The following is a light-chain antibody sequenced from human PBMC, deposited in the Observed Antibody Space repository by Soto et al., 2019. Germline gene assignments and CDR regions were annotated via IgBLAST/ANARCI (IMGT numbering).Light chain of an antibody. V-gene: IGLV2-14*01. CDR2: EVR. CDR3: SSYTSSSTYV. Sequence: QSVLTQPASVSGSPGQSITISCTGTSSDVGGFNYVSWYQQHPGKAPKLMIFEVRNRPSGVSSRFSGSKSGNTASLTISGLQAEDEADYYCSSYTSSSTYVFGLGTKVTVL. CDR1: SSDVGGFNY. J-gene: IGLJ1*01.